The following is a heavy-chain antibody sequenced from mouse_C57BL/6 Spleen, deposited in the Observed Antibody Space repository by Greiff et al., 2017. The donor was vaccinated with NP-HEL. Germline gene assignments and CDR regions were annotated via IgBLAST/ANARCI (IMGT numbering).Heavy chain of an antibody. J-gene: IGHJ1*03. V-gene: IGHV1-55*01. D-gene: IGHD1-1*01. CDR1: GYTFTSYW. CDR3: ASITTVVARDWYFDV. CDR2: IYPGSGST. Sequence: VQLQQPGAELVKPGASVKMSCKASGYTFTSYWITWVKQRPGQGLEWIGDIYPGSGSTNYNEKFKSKATLTVDTSSSTAYMQLSSLTSEDSAVYYCASITTVVARDWYFDVWGTGTTVTVSS.